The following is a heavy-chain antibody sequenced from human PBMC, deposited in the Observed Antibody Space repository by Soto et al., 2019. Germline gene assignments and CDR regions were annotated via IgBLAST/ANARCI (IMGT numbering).Heavy chain of an antibody. J-gene: IGHJ4*02. CDR3: VFWGNFFVY. V-gene: IGHV3-7*01. D-gene: IGHD3-16*01. CDR1: GFTFSTYW. CDR2: LDQDGSEG. Sequence: EVQLVESGGGLVQPGGSLRLSCAASGFTFSTYWMTWGPRPPGKGVEWVANLDQDGSEGYNVDTVMGRFTISRDNAKNSLYLQMNSLRAEDTAVYYCVFWGNFFVYWGQGALVTVSP.